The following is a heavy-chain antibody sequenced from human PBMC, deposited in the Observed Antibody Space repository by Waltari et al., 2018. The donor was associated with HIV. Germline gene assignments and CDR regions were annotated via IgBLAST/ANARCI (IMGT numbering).Heavy chain of an antibody. J-gene: IGHJ3*02. CDR3: SRMNEVAVAGTGFDAFDI. CDR2: ISPIFGTS. Sequence: QVQLVQSGAEVKKPGSSVKVSCKASGGTFSSYAISWVRQAPGQGLEWLGGISPIFGTSIYAHNVQGRVTITADESTSPAYMELSSLGSEDTAVYYCSRMNEVAVAGTGFDAFDIWGQGTKVTVSS. CDR1: GGTFSSYA. V-gene: IGHV1-69*01. D-gene: IGHD6-19*01.